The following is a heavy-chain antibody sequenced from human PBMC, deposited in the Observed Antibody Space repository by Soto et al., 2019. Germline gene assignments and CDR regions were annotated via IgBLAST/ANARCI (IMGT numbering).Heavy chain of an antibody. CDR1: GYTFTGYY. J-gene: IGHJ4*02. Sequence: QVQLVQSGAEVKKPGASVKVSCKASGYTFTGYYMHWVRQAPGQGLEWMGWINPNSGGTNYAQKWQGRGTMTRDTASSTGDGGGSRLGSDDRAGYYCASGGAGAGWGQGTLVTVSS. CDR3: ASGGAGAG. V-gene: IGHV1-2*02. CDR2: INPNSGGT. D-gene: IGHD3-16*01.